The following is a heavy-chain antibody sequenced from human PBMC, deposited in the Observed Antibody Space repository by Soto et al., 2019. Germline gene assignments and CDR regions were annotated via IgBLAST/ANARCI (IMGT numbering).Heavy chain of an antibody. CDR2: IIPIFGTA. J-gene: IGHJ4*02. D-gene: IGHD5-12*01. V-gene: IGHV1-69*01. Sequence: QVQLVQSGAEVKKPGSSVKVSCTASGGTFSSYAISWVRQAPGQGLEWMGGIIPIFGTANYAQKFQGRVTITADASTSTAYMELSSLRSEDTALYYCAREPQPTSGYDTFDYWGQGTLVTVSS. CDR1: GGTFSSYA. CDR3: AREPQPTSGYDTFDY.